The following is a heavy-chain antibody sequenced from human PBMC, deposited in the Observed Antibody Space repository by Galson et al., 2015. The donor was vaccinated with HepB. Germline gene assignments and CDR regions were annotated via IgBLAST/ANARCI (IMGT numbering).Heavy chain of an antibody. Sequence: LRLSCAASGFTFSSNVMSWVRQAPGKGLEWVSAISRSGASTYYADSVKGRFTISRDNSRNTLYLQMNSLRAEDTAVYYCASSNGGSYPFFDYWGQGTLVTVSS. CDR2: ISRSGAST. D-gene: IGHD1-26*01. V-gene: IGHV3-23*01. CDR3: ASSNGGSYPFFDY. CDR1: GFTFSSNV. J-gene: IGHJ4*02.